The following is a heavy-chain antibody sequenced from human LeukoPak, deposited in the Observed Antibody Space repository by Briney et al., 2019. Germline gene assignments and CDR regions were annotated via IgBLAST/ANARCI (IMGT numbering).Heavy chain of an antibody. CDR1: GYTFTNYG. CDR2: ISAYNGNT. D-gene: IGHD3-22*01. J-gene: IGHJ6*02. Sequence: ASVKVSCKASGYTFTNYGVNWVRQAPGQGLEWMGWISAYNGNTNYAQNLQGRVTMTTDTSTSIAYMELRSLRYDDTAVYYCARRLTDSGGYYPYYYYGMDVWGQGTTVTVSS. CDR3: ARRLTDSGGYYPYYYYGMDV. V-gene: IGHV1-18*01.